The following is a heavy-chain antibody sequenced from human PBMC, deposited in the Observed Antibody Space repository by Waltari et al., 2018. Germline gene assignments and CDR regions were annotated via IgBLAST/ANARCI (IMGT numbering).Heavy chain of an antibody. J-gene: IGHJ6*02. CDR2: INHSGST. V-gene: IGHV4-34*01. CDR1: GGSFSGYY. D-gene: IGHD4-17*01. CDR3: ARPTVTYYDYYYGLDV. Sequence: QVQLQQWGAGLLKPSETLSLTCAVYGGSFSGYYWSWIRQPPGKGLEWIGEINHSGSTNYSPSLKSRVTISVDTSKIQFSLKLSSVTAADTAVYYCARPTVTYYDYYYGLDVWGQGTTVTVSS.